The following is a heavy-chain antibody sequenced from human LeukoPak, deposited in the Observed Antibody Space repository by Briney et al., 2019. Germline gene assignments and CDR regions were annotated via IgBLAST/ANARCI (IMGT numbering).Heavy chain of an antibody. CDR2: ISAYNGNT. CDR3: ARREYYDSSGYYVDY. J-gene: IGHJ4*02. Sequence: ASVKVSCKASGYTFSSYDISWVRQAPGQGLEWMGWISAYNGNTNYAQKLQGRVTMTTDTSTSTAYMELRSLRSDDTAVYYCARREYYDSSGYYVDYWGQGTLVTVSS. V-gene: IGHV1-18*01. D-gene: IGHD3-22*01. CDR1: GYTFSSYD.